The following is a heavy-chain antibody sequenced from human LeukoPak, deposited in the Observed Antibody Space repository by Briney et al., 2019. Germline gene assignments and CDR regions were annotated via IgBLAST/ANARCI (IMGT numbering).Heavy chain of an antibody. Sequence: GGSLRLSCSASGFTFSSYAMHWVRQAPGKGLEYVSAISSNGGSTHYADSVKGRFTISRDNSKNTLYLQMSSLRAEDTAVYYCVKDRIGGYSGAYYFDYWGQGTLVTVSP. D-gene: IGHD5-12*01. J-gene: IGHJ4*02. CDR1: GFTFSSYA. V-gene: IGHV3-64D*09. CDR2: ISSNGGST. CDR3: VKDRIGGYSGAYYFDY.